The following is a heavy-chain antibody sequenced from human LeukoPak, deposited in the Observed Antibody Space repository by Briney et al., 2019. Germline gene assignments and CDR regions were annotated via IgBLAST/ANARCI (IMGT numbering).Heavy chain of an antibody. Sequence: SVKVSCKAFVGSFSSEAISWVRQAPGQGLEWMGGIIPIFGTANYAQKFQGRVTITTDESTSTAYMEVSSLRSEDTAVYYCGRKAGDCGGNSCYSIDYWGQGTLVTVSS. V-gene: IGHV1-69*05. CDR3: GRKAGDCGGNSCYSIDY. CDR1: VGSFSSEA. CDR2: IIPIFGTA. J-gene: IGHJ4*02. D-gene: IGHD2-15*01.